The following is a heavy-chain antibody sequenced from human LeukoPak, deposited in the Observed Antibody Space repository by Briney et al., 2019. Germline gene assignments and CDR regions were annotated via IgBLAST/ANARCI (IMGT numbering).Heavy chain of an antibody. CDR3: AKRADNSGWLRSDFDN. D-gene: IGHD6-13*01. V-gene: IGHV3-23*01. CDR1: GFTFSSYA. J-gene: IGHJ4*02. CDR2: IGPSGGST. Sequence: GGSLRLSCAASGFTFSSYAMSWVRQAPGKGLEWVLVIGPSGGSTYYADSVRGRFTISRDNSKNTLFLQMNSLRAEDTAVYYCAKRADNSGWLRSDFDNWGRGTLVTVSS.